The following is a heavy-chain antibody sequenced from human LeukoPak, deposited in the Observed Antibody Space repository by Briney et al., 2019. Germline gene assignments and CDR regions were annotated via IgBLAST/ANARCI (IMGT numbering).Heavy chain of an antibody. CDR1: GFTFGDHA. CDR3: TRAVRDIVVVPAAAYYYYYMDD. V-gene: IGHV3-49*04. CDR2: IRSNAYGGTT. D-gene: IGHD2-2*01. J-gene: IGHJ6*03. Sequence: GGSLRLSCTASGFTFGDHAMSWVRQAPGKGLEWVGIIRSNAYGGTTEYAASMKGKFTISRDDSKRIAYLPMNSLKTEDTAVYYCTRAVRDIVVVPAAAYYYYYMDDWGKGTTVTVSS.